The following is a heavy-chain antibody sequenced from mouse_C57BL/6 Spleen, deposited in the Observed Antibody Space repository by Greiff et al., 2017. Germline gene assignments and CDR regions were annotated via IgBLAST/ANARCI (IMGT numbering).Heavy chain of an antibody. CDR3: ARGGDYYGSSHYAMGY. J-gene: IGHJ4*01. CDR2: INPNNGGT. V-gene: IGHV1-18*01. D-gene: IGHD1-1*01. CDR1: GYTFTDYN. Sequence: EVQLQQSGPELVKPGASVKISCKASGYTFTDYNMDWVKQSHGKSLEWIGDINPNNGGTIYNQKFKGKATLTVDKSSSTAYMELRSLTSEDTAVYYCARGGDYYGSSHYAMGYWGQGTSVTVST.